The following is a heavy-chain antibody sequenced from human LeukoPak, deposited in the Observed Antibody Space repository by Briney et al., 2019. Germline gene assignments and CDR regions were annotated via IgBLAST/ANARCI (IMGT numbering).Heavy chain of an antibody. V-gene: IGHV1-69*04. Sequence: SVKVSCKASGGTFSSYTISWVRQAPGQGLEWMGRIIPILGIANYAQKFQGRVTITADKSTSTAYMELSSLRSEDTAVYYCARDRGYCSGGSCCSSGNYYYYMDVWGKGTTVTVSS. CDR3: ARDRGYCSGGSCCSSGNYYYYMDV. CDR2: IIPILGIA. CDR1: GGTFSSYT. J-gene: IGHJ6*03. D-gene: IGHD2-15*01.